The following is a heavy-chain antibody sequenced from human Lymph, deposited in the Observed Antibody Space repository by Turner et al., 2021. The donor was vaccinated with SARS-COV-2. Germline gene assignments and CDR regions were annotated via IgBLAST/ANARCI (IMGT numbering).Heavy chain of an antibody. CDR1: GISVSRNY. V-gene: IGHV3-66*01. CDR3: ARDFREGAFDI. Sequence: VQLVESGGGLIQPGGSLRLSCAASGISVSRNYMSWVRQGPGKGLEGVSVIYSSGSTYYADSVKGRFTISRDNSKNTLYLKMNSMRAEDTAVYYCARDFREGAFDIWGQGTMVTISS. J-gene: IGHJ3*02. D-gene: IGHD3-10*01. CDR2: IYSSGST.